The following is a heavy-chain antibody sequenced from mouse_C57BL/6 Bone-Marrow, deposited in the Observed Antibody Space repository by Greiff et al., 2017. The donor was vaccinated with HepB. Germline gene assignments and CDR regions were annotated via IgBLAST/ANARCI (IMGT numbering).Heavy chain of an antibody. J-gene: IGHJ2*01. D-gene: IGHD2-4*01. Sequence: EVQLVESGPGLVKPSQSLSLTCSVTGYSITSGYYWNWIRQFPGNELEWMGYISYDGSNNYNPSLKNRISITRDTSKNQFFLKLNSVTTEDTATYYCARSGLRRGYWGQGTTLTVSS. CDR2: ISYDGSN. V-gene: IGHV3-6*01. CDR3: ARSGLRRGY. CDR1: GYSITSGYY.